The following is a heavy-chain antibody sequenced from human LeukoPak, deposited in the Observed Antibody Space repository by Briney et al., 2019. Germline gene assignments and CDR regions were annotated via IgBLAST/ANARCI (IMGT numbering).Heavy chain of an antibody. D-gene: IGHD5-12*01. CDR2: ISGSGGST. V-gene: IGHV3-23*01. Sequence: GGSLRLSCAASGFTFSSYGMSWVRQVPGEGLEWVSAISGSGGSTYYADSVKGRSTISRDNSKNTLYLQMNSLRAEDTAVYYCAKYSGYDYSWFFDLWGRGTLVTVSS. J-gene: IGHJ2*01. CDR3: AKYSGYDYSWFFDL. CDR1: GFTFSSYG.